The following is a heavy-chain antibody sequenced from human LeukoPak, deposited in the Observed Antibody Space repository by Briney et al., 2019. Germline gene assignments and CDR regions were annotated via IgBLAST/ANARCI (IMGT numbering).Heavy chain of an antibody. V-gene: IGHV4-38-2*01. CDR3: ARHRAGWDSPDPFFDY. D-gene: IGHD1-26*01. J-gene: IGHJ4*02. CDR1: GYSLSSGYY. Sequence: SETLSLTCAVSGYSLSSGYYWGWIRQPPGKGLEWIGSIYHSGSTYYNPSLKSRVTISVDTSKNQFSLKLSSVTAADTAVYYCARHRAGWDSPDPFFDYWGQGTLVTVSS. CDR2: IYHSGST.